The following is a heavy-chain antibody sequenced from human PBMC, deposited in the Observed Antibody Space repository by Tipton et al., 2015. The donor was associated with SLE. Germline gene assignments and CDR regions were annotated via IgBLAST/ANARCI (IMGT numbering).Heavy chain of an antibody. CDR3: ARVGIFGVVPRGMDV. CDR2: INHSGST. D-gene: IGHD3-3*01. V-gene: IGHV4-34*01. Sequence: TLSLTCTVSGGSISSHYWSWIRQPPGKGLEWIGEINHSGSTNYNPSLKSRVTMSIDTSKNQFSLKLSSVTAADTAVYYCARVGIFGVVPRGMDVWGQGTTVTVSS. CDR1: GGSISSHY. J-gene: IGHJ6*02.